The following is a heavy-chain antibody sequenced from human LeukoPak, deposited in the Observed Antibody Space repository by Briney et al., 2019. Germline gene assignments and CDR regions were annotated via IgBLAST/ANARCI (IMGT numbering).Heavy chain of an antibody. CDR2: IYPGDSVT. CDR3: ARHGYYDFWSGQNWFDP. Sequence: GESLKISCKASGYSFSSFWIAWVRQMPGKGLEWMGIIYPGDSVTRYIPSFQGQVTISADKSITTAYLQWSSLKASDTAIYYCARHGYYDFWSGQNWFDPWGQGTLVTVSS. CDR1: GYSFSSFW. J-gene: IGHJ5*02. V-gene: IGHV5-51*01. D-gene: IGHD3-3*01.